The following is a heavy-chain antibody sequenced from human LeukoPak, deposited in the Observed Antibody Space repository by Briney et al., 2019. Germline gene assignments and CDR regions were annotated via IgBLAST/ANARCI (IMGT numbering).Heavy chain of an antibody. Sequence: SETLSLTCAVYGGSFSGHYWSWIRQPPGKGLEWIGEINHSGSTNYNPSLKSRVTISVDTSKNQFSLKLSSVTAADTAVYYCARVVVVVPAALDPWGQGTLVTVSS. J-gene: IGHJ5*02. CDR3: ARVVVVVPAALDP. CDR1: GGSFSGHY. D-gene: IGHD2-2*01. V-gene: IGHV4-34*01. CDR2: INHSGST.